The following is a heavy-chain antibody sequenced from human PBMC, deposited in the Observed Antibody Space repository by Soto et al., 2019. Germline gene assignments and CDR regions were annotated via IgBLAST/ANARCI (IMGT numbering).Heavy chain of an antibody. Sequence: SETLSLTCTVSGGSISSGDYYWSRIRQPPGKGLEWIGYIYYSGSTYYNPSLKSRVTISVDTSKNQFSLKLSSVTAADTAVYYCARVGVAAAGPPINWFDPWGQGTLVTVSS. J-gene: IGHJ5*02. V-gene: IGHV4-30-4*01. CDR2: IYYSGST. CDR1: GGSISSGDYY. D-gene: IGHD6-13*01. CDR3: ARVGVAAAGPPINWFDP.